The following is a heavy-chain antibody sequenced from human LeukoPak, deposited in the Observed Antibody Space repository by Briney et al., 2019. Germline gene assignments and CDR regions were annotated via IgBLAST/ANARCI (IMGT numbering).Heavy chain of an antibody. CDR2: IKQDGSEK. V-gene: IGHV3-7*03. D-gene: IGHD1-1*01. CDR3: AKSRSGSANWALQIFDN. CDR1: GFTFSSYW. Sequence: GSLRLSCAASGFTFSSYWMSWVRQAPGKGLEWVANIKQDGSEKYYVDSVKGRFTISRDNAKNSLYLQMNSLRAEDTAVYFCAKSRSGSANWALQIFDNWGQGTLVTVSS. J-gene: IGHJ4*02.